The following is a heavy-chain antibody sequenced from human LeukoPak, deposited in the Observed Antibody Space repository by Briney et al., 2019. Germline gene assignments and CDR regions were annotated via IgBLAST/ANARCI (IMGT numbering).Heavy chain of an antibody. V-gene: IGHV4-30-2*01. J-gene: IGHJ5*02. Sequence: SETLSLTCAVSGGSISSGGYSWSWIRQPPGKGLEWIGYIYHSGSTYYNPSLKSRVTISVDGSKNQFSLKLSSVTAADTAVYYCARGITYYDFWSGYSTSNWFDPWGQGTLVTVSS. D-gene: IGHD3-3*01. CDR1: GGSISSGGYS. CDR2: IYHSGST. CDR3: ARGITYYDFWSGYSTSNWFDP.